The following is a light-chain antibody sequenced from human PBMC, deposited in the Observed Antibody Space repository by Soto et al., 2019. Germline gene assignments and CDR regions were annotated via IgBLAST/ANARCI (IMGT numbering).Light chain of an antibody. Sequence: EIVLTQSPGTLSLSPGERATLSCRASQSVSSSYLAWYQQKPGQAPRLLIYDASNRATGIPARFSGSGSGTDFTLTISSLEPEDFAVYYCQQRRNWPRTFGQGTKVDIK. J-gene: IGKJ1*01. CDR1: QSVSSSY. V-gene: IGKV3D-20*02. CDR3: QQRRNWPRT. CDR2: DAS.